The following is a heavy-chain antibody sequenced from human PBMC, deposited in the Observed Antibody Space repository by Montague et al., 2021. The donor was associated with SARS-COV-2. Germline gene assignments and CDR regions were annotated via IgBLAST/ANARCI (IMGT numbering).Heavy chain of an antibody. CDR3: ARGRQHFNMIVVVMTGGEYYFDY. CDR1: GGSFSDYY. V-gene: IGHV4-34*01. CDR2: INHRGTS. Sequence: SETLSLTCAVSGGSFSDYYWSWIRKPPGQGLEWIGEINHRGTSKYNTSLKSRVSISLDTSKNQFTLYLSSVTAADTAVYYCARGRQHFNMIVVVMTGGEYYFDYWGQGTLVTVSS. D-gene: IGHD3-22*01. J-gene: IGHJ4*02.